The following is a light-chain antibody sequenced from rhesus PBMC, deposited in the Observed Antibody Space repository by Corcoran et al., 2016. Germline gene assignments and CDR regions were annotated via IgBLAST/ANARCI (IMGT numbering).Light chain of an antibody. Sequence: DIQMTQSPSSLSASVGDRVTITCRASENVNNYLNWYQQKPGKAPKILIYKESTLQSGIHSRFSGSVSETAYTFTISSLQTEEVATYYCQQSYGTPLTFGGGTKVELK. CDR2: KES. CDR3: QQSYGTPLT. J-gene: IGKJ4*01. V-gene: IGKV1-74*01. CDR1: ENVNNY.